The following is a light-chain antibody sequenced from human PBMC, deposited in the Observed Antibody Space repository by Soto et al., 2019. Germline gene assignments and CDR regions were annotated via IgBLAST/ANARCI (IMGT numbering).Light chain of an antibody. Sequence: QSVLTQPASVSGFPGQSITISCTGSSSDVGAYRYVSWFQQHPGRAPKLIIYEVSNRPSGVSDRFSGSKSGNTASLTISGLKAEDEADYHCSSYTTTTAWVFGGGTKVTVL. CDR2: EVS. CDR1: SSDVGAYRY. J-gene: IGLJ3*02. CDR3: SSYTTTTAWV. V-gene: IGLV2-14*01.